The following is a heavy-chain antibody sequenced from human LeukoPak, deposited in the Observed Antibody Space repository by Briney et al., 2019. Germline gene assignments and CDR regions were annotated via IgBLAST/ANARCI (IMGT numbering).Heavy chain of an antibody. CDR3: ARATVVTPVGDY. CDR2: INPNSGGT. CDR1: GYTFTGYY. J-gene: IGHJ4*02. V-gene: IGHV1-2*02. Sequence: ASVKVPCKASGYTFTGYYMHWVRQAPGQGLEWMGWINPNSGGTNYAQKFQGRVTMTRDTSISTAYMELSRLRSDDTAVYYCARATVVTPVGDYWGQGTLVTVSS. D-gene: IGHD4-23*01.